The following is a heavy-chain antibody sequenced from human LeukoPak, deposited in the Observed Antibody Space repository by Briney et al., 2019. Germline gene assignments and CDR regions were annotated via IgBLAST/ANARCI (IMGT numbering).Heavy chain of an antibody. V-gene: IGHV4-34*01. Sequence: PSETLSLTCAVYGGSFSNYYWSWIRQPPGKGLEWIGEINDSGRINYNPSLMSRVTVSVDTSKNQFSLRLTSVTATDTAVYYCARDRRSPRSAYDWGHLDAWGQGTLVAVSS. CDR2: INDSGRI. CDR1: GGSFSNYY. J-gene: IGHJ5*02. D-gene: IGHD5-12*01. CDR3: ARDRRSPRSAYDWGHLDA.